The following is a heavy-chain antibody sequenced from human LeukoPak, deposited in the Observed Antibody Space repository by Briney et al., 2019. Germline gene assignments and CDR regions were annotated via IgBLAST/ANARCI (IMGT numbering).Heavy chain of an antibody. CDR3: ARPYSSGWYPAYFDY. J-gene: IGHJ4*02. CDR1: GYSFTSYW. Sequence: GESLQISCKGSGYSFTSYWIGWVRQMPGKGLEWMGIIYPGDSDTRYSPSFQGQVTIPADKSISTAYLQWSSLKASDTAMYYCARPYSSGWYPAYFDYWGQGTLVTVSS. V-gene: IGHV5-51*01. D-gene: IGHD6-19*01. CDR2: IYPGDSDT.